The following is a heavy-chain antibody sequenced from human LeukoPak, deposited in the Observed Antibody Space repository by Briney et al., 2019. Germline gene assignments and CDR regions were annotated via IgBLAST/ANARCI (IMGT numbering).Heavy chain of an antibody. CDR2: ISSSSSYI. J-gene: IGHJ4*02. V-gene: IGHV3-21*01. Sequence: GGSLRLSCAASGFTFSSYSMNWFRQAPGKGLEWVSSISSSSSYIYYADSVKGRFTISRDNAKNSLYLQMNSLRAEDTAVYYCARDSSGYYGLLGYWGQGTLVTVSS. D-gene: IGHD3-22*01. CDR1: GFTFSSYS. CDR3: ARDSSGYYGLLGY.